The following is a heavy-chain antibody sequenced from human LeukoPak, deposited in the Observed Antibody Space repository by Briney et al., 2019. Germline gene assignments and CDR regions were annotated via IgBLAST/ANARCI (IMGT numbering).Heavy chain of an antibody. D-gene: IGHD6-19*01. J-gene: IGHJ4*02. V-gene: IGHV1-2*02. CDR1: GYTFTGYY. CDR2: INPNSGGT. CDR3: ARGARGYSSGWPLGY. Sequence: ASVKVSSKASGYTFTGYYMHWVRQAPGQGLEWMGWINPNSGGTNYAQKFQGRVTMTRDTSISTAYMELSRLRSDDTAVYYCARGARGYSSGWPLGYWGQGTLVTVSS.